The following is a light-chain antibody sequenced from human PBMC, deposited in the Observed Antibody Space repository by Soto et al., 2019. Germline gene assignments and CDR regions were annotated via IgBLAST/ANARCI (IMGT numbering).Light chain of an antibody. CDR3: LSYVSSLSGSV. J-gene: IGLJ1*01. V-gene: IGLV1-40*01. Sequence: QSVLTQPPSVSGAPGQRVTISCTGSSSNIGAGYDVHWYQQLPGTAPKLLIYGNSNRPSGVPDRFSGSKSGTSASLAITGLQAEDEADYYGLSYVSSLSGSVFGTGTKLTVL. CDR2: GNS. CDR1: SSNIGAGYD.